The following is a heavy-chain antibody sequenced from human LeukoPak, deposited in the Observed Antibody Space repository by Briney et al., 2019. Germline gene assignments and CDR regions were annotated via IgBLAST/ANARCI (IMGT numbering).Heavy chain of an antibody. CDR2: IYPGDSDT. J-gene: IGHJ3*02. CDR1: GYTFTSYW. V-gene: IGHV5-51*01. D-gene: IGHD2-15*01. CDR3: AGQDIVVVATTTRAFDM. Sequence: GESLKISCKGSGYTFTSYWITWVRQMPGKGLEWMGIIYPGDSDTKYSPSFQGQVTISADKSISTAYLQWSSLKASDTAMYYCAGQDIVVVATTTRAFDMWGQGTTVTVSS.